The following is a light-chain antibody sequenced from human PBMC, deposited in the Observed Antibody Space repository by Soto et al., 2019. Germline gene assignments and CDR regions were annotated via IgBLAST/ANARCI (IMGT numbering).Light chain of an antibody. J-gene: IGKJ4*01. CDR2: AAS. CDR3: QQSYSTPLT. CDR1: QSISSY. Sequence: DIQMTQSPSSLSASVGDRVTITCRASQSISSYLNWYQQKPGKAPKLLIYAASSLQSGVPSRFSGSGSGTDFPLTISILQPEDFATYYCQQSYSTPLTFGGGTKVEIK. V-gene: IGKV1-39*01.